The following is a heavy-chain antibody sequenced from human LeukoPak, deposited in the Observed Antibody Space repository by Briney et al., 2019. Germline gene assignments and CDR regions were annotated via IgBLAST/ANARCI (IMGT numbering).Heavy chain of an antibody. D-gene: IGHD6-13*01. V-gene: IGHV3-30*03. Sequence: GGSLRLSCAASGFTFSSYGMHWVRQAPGKGLEWVAVISYDGNNKYYADSVKGRFTISRDNSKDTLYLQMNSLRAEDTAVYYCARGAYSSSWSGDYGMDVWGQGTTVTVSS. CDR3: ARGAYSSSWSGDYGMDV. CDR1: GFTFSSYG. CDR2: ISYDGNNK. J-gene: IGHJ6*02.